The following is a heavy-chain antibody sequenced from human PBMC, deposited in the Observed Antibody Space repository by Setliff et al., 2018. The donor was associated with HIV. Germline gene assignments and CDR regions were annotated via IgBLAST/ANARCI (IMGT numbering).Heavy chain of an antibody. J-gene: IGHJ4*02. CDR3: ARASTRIGYDSSGYPFDY. V-gene: IGHV3-7*01. D-gene: IGHD3-22*01. CDR2: INQDGSEK. Sequence: PGGSLRLSCAASGFTFSNYWMSWVRQAPGKGLEWVAHINQDGSEKNHVDSVKGRFTISRDNARNSLYLQMNSLKADDTAVYYCARASTRIGYDSSGYPFDYWGQGTLVTVSS. CDR1: GFTFSNYW.